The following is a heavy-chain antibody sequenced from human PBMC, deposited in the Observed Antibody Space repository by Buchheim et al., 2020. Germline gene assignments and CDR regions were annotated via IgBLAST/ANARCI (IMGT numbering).Heavy chain of an antibody. Sequence: QVQLQESGPGLVKPSQTLSLTCTVSGGSISSGDYYWSWIRQPPGKGLDWIGYIYYSGTTYYYPSLNSRVTITVDTSKNQFPLKLSSVTAADTAVYYCARDPLRNYYDLGGYWGQGTL. CDR3: ARDPLRNYYDLGGY. CDR1: GGSISSGDYY. J-gene: IGHJ4*02. D-gene: IGHD3-10*01. CDR2: IYYSGTT. V-gene: IGHV4-30-4*01.